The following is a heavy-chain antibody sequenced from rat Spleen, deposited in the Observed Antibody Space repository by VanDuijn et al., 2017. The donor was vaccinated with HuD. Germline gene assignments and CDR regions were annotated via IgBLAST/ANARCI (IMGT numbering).Heavy chain of an antibody. CDR2: ISSGGGNT. Sequence: EVQLVESGGGLVQPGRSLKLSCAASGFTFSNYYMAWVRQAPKKGLEWVASISSGGGNTYYRDSVRGRFTISRDNAKSTLYLQMDSLRSEDTASYYCARHHYDGYYHGPVLGVMDAWGQGDSVTVSS. J-gene: IGHJ4*01. CDR3: ARHHYDGYYHGPVLGVMDA. D-gene: IGHD1-12*03. CDR1: GFTFSNYY. V-gene: IGHV5-25*01.